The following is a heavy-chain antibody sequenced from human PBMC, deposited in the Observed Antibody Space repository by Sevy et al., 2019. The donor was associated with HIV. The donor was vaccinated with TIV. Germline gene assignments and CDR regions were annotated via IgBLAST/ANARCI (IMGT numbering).Heavy chain of an antibody. Sequence: SCAASGFTFNFHGMHWVRQAPGKGLEWVAFIWHDGSNKYMADSVKGQFTISRDNSKNTLFLQMNSLTVEDTAVYYCARETDNSARWLDPWGQGTLVTVSS. CDR2: IWHDGSNK. CDR3: ARETDNSARWLDP. V-gene: IGHV3-33*01. CDR1: GFTFNFHG. J-gene: IGHJ5*02. D-gene: IGHD4-4*01.